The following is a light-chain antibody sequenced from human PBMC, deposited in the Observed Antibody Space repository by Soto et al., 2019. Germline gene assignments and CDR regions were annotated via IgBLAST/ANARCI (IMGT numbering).Light chain of an antibody. J-gene: IGKJ5*01. Sequence: IVVTQSPESLTVSLGERVTINCKTSQSVLYSSNNKNYLAWYQQKPGQPPKLLIYWASTRESGVPDRFSGSGSGTDFTLTISSLQAEDVAVYYCQQYYSTPLTFGGGTRLEIK. CDR1: QSVLYSSNNKNY. V-gene: IGKV4-1*01. CDR3: QQYYSTPLT. CDR2: WAS.